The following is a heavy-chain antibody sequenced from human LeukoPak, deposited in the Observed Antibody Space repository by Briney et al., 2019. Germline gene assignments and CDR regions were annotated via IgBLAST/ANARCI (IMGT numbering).Heavy chain of an antibody. J-gene: IGHJ6*03. Sequence: PGGSLRLSCAASGFTFSRYSMNWVRQPPGKGLEWIGEINHSGSTKYNPSLKSRVTISVDTSKNQLSLKLSSVTAADTAVYYCARRFGRKFGERFYYYHYMDVWGKGTTVTISS. D-gene: IGHD3-10*01. CDR2: INHSGST. CDR3: ARRFGRKFGERFYYYHYMDV. V-gene: IGHV4-34*01. CDR1: GFTFSRYS.